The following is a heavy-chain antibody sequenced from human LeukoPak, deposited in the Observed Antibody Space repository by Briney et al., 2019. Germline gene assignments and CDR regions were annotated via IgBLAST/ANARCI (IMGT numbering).Heavy chain of an antibody. CDR1: GGSISSYY. CDR3: ARLYEGNWNYDY. J-gene: IGHJ4*02. CDR2: IYYSGST. Sequence: SETLSLTCTVSGGSISSYYWSWIRQPPGKGLEWIGYIYYSGSTNYNPSLKSRVTISVDTSKNQFSLKLSSVTAADTAVYYCARLYEGNWNYDYWGQGTLVTVSS. V-gene: IGHV4-59*01. D-gene: IGHD1-7*01.